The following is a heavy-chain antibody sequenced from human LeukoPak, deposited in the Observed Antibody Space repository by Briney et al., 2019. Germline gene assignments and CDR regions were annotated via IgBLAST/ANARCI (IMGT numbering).Heavy chain of an antibody. CDR1: GYTFTGYY. V-gene: IGHV1-2*02. CDR3: ARDLYSSSWYGNFDY. D-gene: IGHD6-13*01. CDR2: INPNSGGT. J-gene: IGHJ4*02. Sequence: GASVKVSCKASGYTFTGYYMHWVRQAPGQGLEWMGWINPNSGGTNYAQKFQGRVTMTTDTSTSTAYMELRSLRSDDTAVYYCARDLYSSSWYGNFDYWGQGTLVTVSS.